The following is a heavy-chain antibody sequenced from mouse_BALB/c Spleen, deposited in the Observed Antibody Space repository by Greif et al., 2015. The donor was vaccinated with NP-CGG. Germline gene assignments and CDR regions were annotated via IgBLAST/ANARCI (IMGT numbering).Heavy chain of an antibody. J-gene: IGHJ3*01. CDR2: INPYNDGT. CDR1: GYTFTSYV. CDR3: ASISTMITTPFAY. Sequence: VQLQQSGPELVKPGASVKMSCKASGYTFTSYVMHWVKQKPGQGLEWIGYINPYNDGTKYNEKFKGKATLTSDKSSSTAYMELSSLTSEDSAVYYCASISTMITTPFAYWGQGTLVTVSA. D-gene: IGHD2-4*01. V-gene: IGHV1-14*01.